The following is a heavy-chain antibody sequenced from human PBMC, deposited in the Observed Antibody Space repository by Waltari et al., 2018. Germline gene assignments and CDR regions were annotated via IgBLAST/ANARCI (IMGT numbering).Heavy chain of an antibody. V-gene: IGHV1-3*03. CDR2: INVGNGDT. D-gene: IGHD4-17*01. CDR3: AGGSRLPFFDW. CDR1: GYTFISYS. J-gene: IGHJ4*02. Sequence: QVQLVQSGTEVKKPGATVKVSCKTSGYTFISYSMHWVRQAPGQRPEWMGWINVGNGDTKYSQEFQGRVTITSDTFARTTYMEWRSLRSEDMAVYVCAGGSRLPFFDWWGQGTLVSVSS.